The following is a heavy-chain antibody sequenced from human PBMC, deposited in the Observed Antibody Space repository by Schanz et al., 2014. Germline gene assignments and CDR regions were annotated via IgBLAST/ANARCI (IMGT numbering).Heavy chain of an antibody. V-gene: IGHV3-7*02. CDR3: VSQTGSPNY. D-gene: IGHD6-13*01. CDR2: IKHDGSVK. CDR1: GFTFSDYW. J-gene: IGHJ4*02. Sequence: EVQLAESGGGLVQPGGSLRLSCTASGFTFSDYWMSWVRQAPGRGPEWVANIKHDGSVKDYVDSVEGRFTISRDNAKRSLLRQMNSLRVEDTTVDFCVSQTGSPNYWGQGALVTVSS.